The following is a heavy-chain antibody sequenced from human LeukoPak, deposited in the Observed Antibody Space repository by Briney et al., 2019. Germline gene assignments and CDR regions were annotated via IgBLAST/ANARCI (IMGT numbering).Heavy chain of an antibody. CDR2: TRSGDETT. J-gene: IGHJ1*01. Sequence: GGSLRLSCTTSGFSFGDNSINWIRQAPGKGLEWVALTRSGDETTEYAASVRGRFTVSRDGSTSIAYLQMNSLRVEDTAVYYCLLIILGGSSQKWGQGTLVTVSS. D-gene: IGHD3-3*01. V-gene: IGHV3-49*01. CDR1: GFSFGDNS. CDR3: LLIILGGSSQK.